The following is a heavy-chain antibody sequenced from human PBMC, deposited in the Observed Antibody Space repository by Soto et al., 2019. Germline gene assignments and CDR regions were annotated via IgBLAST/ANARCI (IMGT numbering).Heavy chain of an antibody. CDR1: GGSFSSYA. CDR3: ASIDSSGWYENWFDP. J-gene: IGHJ5*02. V-gene: IGHV1-69*13. Sequence: ASVKVSCKASGGSFSSYAISWVRQAPGQGLEWMGGIIPIFGTANYAQKFQGRVTITADESTSTAYMELSSLRSEDTAVYYCASIDSSGWYENWFDPWGQGTLVTVSS. CDR2: IIPIFGTA. D-gene: IGHD6-19*01.